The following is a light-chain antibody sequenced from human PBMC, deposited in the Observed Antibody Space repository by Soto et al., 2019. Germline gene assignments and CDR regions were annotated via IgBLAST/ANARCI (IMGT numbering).Light chain of an antibody. Sequence: QSVLTQPASVSGSPGQSITISCTGTSSDVGGYNYVSWYQQHPGKAPKLMIYEVSNRPSGVSNRFSGSKSGNTASLTISGLQAEDEADYYCSSYTSSSTFVFGGGPSSPS. CDR2: EVS. V-gene: IGLV2-14*01. CDR3: SSYTSSSTFV. J-gene: IGLJ2*01. CDR1: SSDVGGYNY.